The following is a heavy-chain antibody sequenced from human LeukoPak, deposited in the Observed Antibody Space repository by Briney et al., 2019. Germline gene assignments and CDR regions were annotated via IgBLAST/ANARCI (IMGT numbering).Heavy chain of an antibody. Sequence: GSLKISCKGSGYSFTSYWIGWVRQMPGKGLEWMGIIYPGDSDTRYSPSFQGQVTISADKSISTAYLQWSSLKASDTAMYYCASTKINGCSYGWNYYMDVWGKGTTVTVSS. CDR2: IYPGDSDT. D-gene: IGHD5-18*01. V-gene: IGHV5-51*01. J-gene: IGHJ6*03. CDR1: GYSFTSYW. CDR3: ASTKINGCSYGWNYYMDV.